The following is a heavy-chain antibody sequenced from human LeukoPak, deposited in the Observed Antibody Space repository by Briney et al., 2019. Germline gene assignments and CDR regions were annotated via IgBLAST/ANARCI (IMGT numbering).Heavy chain of an antibody. D-gene: IGHD3-10*01. CDR3: ARLIMVRGVRRDY. Sequence: QSGGSLRLSCAASGFTFSSYAMHWVRQAPGKGLEWVAVISYDGSNKYYADSVKGRFTISRDNSKNTLYLQMNSLRAEDTAVYYCARLIMVRGVRRDYWGQGTLVTVSS. V-gene: IGHV3-30-3*01. CDR2: ISYDGSNK. J-gene: IGHJ4*02. CDR1: GFTFSSYA.